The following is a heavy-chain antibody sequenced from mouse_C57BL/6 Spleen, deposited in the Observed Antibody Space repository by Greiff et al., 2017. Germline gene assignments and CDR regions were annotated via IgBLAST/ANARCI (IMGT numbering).Heavy chain of an antibody. D-gene: IGHD2-3*01. J-gene: IGHJ4*01. CDR3: AKSYDGYHYAIDY. CDR1: GYTFTDYY. Sequence: QVQLQQSGAELVRPGASVKLSCKASGYTFTDYYINWVKQRPGQGLEWIARIYPGSGNTYYNEKFKGKATLTAEKSSSTAYMQLSSLTSEDSAVYFFAKSYDGYHYAIDYWGQGTSVTVSS. V-gene: IGHV1-76*01. CDR2: IYPGSGNT.